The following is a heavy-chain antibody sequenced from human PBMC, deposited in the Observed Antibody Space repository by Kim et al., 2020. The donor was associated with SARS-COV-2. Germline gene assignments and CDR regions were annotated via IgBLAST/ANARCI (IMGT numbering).Heavy chain of an antibody. CDR3: ATGDIDMIYFDV. D-gene: IGHD3-16*01. J-gene: IGHJ4*02. Sequence: GGSLRLSCAASRFTYSRYGMSWIRQAPGKGLEWVANIRQDGSEKYYVDSVKGRFTISRDNAKNSLYLQMNSLRAEDTAVYYCATGDIDMIYFDVWCQGT. CDR2: IRQDGSEK. CDR1: RFTYSRYG. V-gene: IGHV3-7*01.